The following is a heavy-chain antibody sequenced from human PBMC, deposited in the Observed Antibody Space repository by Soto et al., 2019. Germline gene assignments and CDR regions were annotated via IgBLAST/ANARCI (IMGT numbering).Heavy chain of an antibody. CDR1: GFTVDDYA. Sequence: GGSLRLSCVASGFTVDDYAMHWVRQAPGKGLEWVSGISANGDNVDYADSVKGRFTVSRDNAKNSLFLQMNSLRPEDTALYYCAKDMKWGGMTTIHYFDAWGQGTQVTVSS. CDR2: ISANGDNV. D-gene: IGHD4-17*01. J-gene: IGHJ4*02. CDR3: AKDMKWGGMTTIHYFDA. V-gene: IGHV3-9*01.